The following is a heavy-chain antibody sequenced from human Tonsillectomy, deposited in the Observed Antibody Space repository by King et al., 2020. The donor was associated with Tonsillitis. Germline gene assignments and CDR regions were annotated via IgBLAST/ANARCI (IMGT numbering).Heavy chain of an antibody. V-gene: IGHV7-4-1*02. CDR1: GYTFTRHA. D-gene: IGHD6-19*01. Sequence: VQLVESGSELQKPGASLKVSCKPSGYTFTRHAVNWVRQAPGQGLEWMGWINTNTGNPTYAQGFTVRFVFSLDTSVSTAYLQISSLAAEDTAVYYCARDHSIGYYVMDFWGQGTTVTVSS. CDR3: ARDHSIGYYVMDF. J-gene: IGHJ6*02. CDR2: INTNTGNP.